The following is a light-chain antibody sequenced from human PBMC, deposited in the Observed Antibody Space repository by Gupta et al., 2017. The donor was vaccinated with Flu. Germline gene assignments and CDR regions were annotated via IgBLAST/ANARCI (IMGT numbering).Light chain of an antibody. CDR2: DLS. Sequence: EIVMTQSPATLSVSPGERATLSCRASQGVSSNLAWYQQKPGQAPRLLIYDLSTRATGIPARFSGSGSGTEFTLTISSLQSQDFAVYFCQQDNDWPGTFGQGTKVEIK. CDR3: QQDNDWPGT. J-gene: IGKJ1*01. V-gene: IGKV3-15*01. CDR1: QGVSSN.